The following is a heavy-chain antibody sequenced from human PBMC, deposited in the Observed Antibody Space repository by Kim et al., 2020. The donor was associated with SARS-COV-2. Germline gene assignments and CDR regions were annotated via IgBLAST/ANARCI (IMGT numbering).Heavy chain of an antibody. D-gene: IGHD3-10*01. CDR2: INHSGST. J-gene: IGHJ5*02. V-gene: IGHV4-34*01. Sequence: SETLSLTCAVYGGSFSGYYWSWIRQPPGKGLEWIGEINHSGSTNYNPSLKSRVTISVDTSKNQFSLKLSSVTAADTAVYYCAVRTIGVLLWFGESTTGYRGFDPWGQGTLVTVSS. CDR1: GGSFSGYY. CDR3: AVRTIGVLLWFGESTTGYRGFDP.